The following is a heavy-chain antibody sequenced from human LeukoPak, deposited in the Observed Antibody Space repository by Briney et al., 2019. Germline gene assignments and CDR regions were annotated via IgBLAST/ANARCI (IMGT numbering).Heavy chain of an antibody. CDR2: INHSGST. CDR3: ARWGLSYPPNWFDP. J-gene: IGHJ5*02. V-gene: IGHV4-39*07. Sequence: PSETLSLTCRVSGVSISSGSNYWGWIRQPPGKTLEWIGEINHSGSTNYNPSLKSRVTISVDTSKNQFSLKLSSVTAADTAVYYCARWGLSYPPNWFDPWGQGTLVTVSS. D-gene: IGHD3-16*02. CDR1: GVSISSGSNY.